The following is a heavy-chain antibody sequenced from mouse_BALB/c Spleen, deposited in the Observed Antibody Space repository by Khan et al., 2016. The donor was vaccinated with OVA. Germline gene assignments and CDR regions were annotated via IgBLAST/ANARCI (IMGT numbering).Heavy chain of an antibody. CDR2: ISSGGHYT. CDR3: ARLAYYYNSEGFAY. J-gene: IGHJ3*01. V-gene: IGHV5-6*01. CDR1: GFTFSTYG. Sequence: EVELVESGGDLVKTGGSLKLSCVASGFTFSTYGMSWVRQTPDKRLEWVATISSGGHYTYYIDSVKGRFTISRDNAENILYLQMTSLRSEDTAMYYCARLAYYYNSEGFAYWGQGTLVTVSA. D-gene: IGHD1-1*02.